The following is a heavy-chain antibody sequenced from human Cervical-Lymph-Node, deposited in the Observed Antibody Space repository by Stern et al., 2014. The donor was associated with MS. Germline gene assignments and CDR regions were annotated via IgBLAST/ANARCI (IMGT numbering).Heavy chain of an antibody. J-gene: IGHJ4*02. D-gene: IGHD6-6*01. CDR1: GFTVSNNY. Sequence: EVHLVESGGGLVQPGGSLRLSCAASGFTVSNNYMTWVRQGPGMGLEWVSLIYSGGNTYYADSVKGRCTISRDNSKNTLYLQMNSLRPEDTAVYYCATRNIGTRGYWGQGALVTVSS. CDR3: ATRNIGTRGY. V-gene: IGHV3-66*02. CDR2: IYSGGNT.